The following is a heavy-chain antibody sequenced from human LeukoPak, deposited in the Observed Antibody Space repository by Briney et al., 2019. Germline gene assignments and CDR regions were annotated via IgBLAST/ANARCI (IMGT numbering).Heavy chain of an antibody. CDR3: SKDLRIGTLGYFDY. CDR1: GFTLNSYG. J-gene: IGHJ4*02. D-gene: IGHD1-1*01. Sequence: GSLRLSCAASGFTLNSYGMSWVRQAPGKGLEWVSSISGSRTYYADSAKGRFTISRDNSKNTLYLQMSSLRAEDTAVYYCSKDLRIGTLGYFDYWGQGTLVSVSS. V-gene: IGHV3-23*01. CDR2: ISGSRT.